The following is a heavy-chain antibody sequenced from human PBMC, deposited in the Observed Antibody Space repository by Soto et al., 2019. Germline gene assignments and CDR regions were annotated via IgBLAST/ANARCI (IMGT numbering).Heavy chain of an antibody. CDR3: ARGSSGGSWGRPRGWFDP. V-gene: IGHV4-34*01. J-gene: IGHJ5*02. CDR1: GGSFSGYY. D-gene: IGHD2-15*01. Sequence: NPSETLSLTCAVYGGSFSGYYWSWIRQPPGKGLEWIGEINHSGSTNYNPSLKSRVTISVDTSKNQFSLKLSSVTAADTAVYYCARGSSGGSWGRPRGWFDPWGQGTLVTVSS. CDR2: INHSGST.